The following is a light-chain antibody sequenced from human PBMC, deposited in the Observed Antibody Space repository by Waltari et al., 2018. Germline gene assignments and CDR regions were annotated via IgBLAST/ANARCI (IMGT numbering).Light chain of an antibody. J-gene: IGKJ3*01. CDR2: GAS. CDR1: HNINIY. V-gene: IGKV1-39*01. Sequence: DIQMTQSPSSLSASVGDTVTITCRASHNINIYLNWYQQKPGRAPKRLIHGASSLHTGVPSRFSGSGSGTDFTLTISSLQPEDFATYYCQQGYSTRFTFGPGTIVDMK. CDR3: QQGYSTRFT.